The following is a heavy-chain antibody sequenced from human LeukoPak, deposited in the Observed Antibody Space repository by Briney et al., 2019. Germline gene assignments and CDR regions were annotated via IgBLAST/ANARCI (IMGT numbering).Heavy chain of an antibody. D-gene: IGHD3-22*01. CDR3: ARDHDYDSSGYSDY. CDR2: IKQDGSEK. Sequence: GSLRLSCAASGFTFSSYWMSWVRQAPGKGLEWVANIKQDGSEKYYVDSVKGRFTISRDNAKNSLYLQMNSLRAEDTAVYYCARDHDYDSSGYSDYWGQGTLVTVSS. J-gene: IGHJ4*02. V-gene: IGHV3-7*01. CDR1: GFTFSSYW.